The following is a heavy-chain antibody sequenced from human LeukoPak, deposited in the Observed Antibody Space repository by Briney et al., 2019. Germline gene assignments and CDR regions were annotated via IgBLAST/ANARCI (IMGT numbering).Heavy chain of an antibody. CDR1: GFTFTSYW. CDR2: INGDGSSP. D-gene: IGHD2-15*01. V-gene: IGHV3-74*01. Sequence: GGSLRLSCTASGFTFTSYWMQWVPQVPGKGLVSVSRINGDGSSPSYADSLKGRFTISRDNSKNTLYLQMTNLSAEDTAVYYCARETSGSIPYWGQGTLVTVSS. CDR3: ARETSGSIPY. J-gene: IGHJ4*02.